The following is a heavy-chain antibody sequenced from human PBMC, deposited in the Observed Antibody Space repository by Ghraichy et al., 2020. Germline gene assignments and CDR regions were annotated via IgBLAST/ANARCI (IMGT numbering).Heavy chain of an antibody. V-gene: IGHV3-23*01. J-gene: IGHJ4*02. CDR1: GFTFSSYA. D-gene: IGHD3-10*01. CDR3: ANEPWGNDSPFGADDPDEGRIDFDY. Sequence: LSLTCAASGFTFSSYAMSWVRQAPGKGLEWVSAISGSGGSTYYADSVKGRFTISRDNSKNTLYLQMNSLRAEDTAVYYCANEPWGNDSPFGADDPDEGRIDFDYWGQGTLVTVSS. CDR2: ISGSGGST.